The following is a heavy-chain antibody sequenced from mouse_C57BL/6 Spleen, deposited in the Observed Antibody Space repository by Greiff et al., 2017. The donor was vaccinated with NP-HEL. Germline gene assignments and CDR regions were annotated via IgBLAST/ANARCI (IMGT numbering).Heavy chain of an antibody. CDR1: GYSFTGYY. J-gene: IGHJ3*01. Sequence: VQLQQSGPELVKPGASVKISCKASGYSFTGYYMNWVKQSPEKSLEWIGEINPSTGGTTYNQKFKAKATLTVDKSSSTAYMQLNSLTSEDSAVYDYAGATGFYYGNEDSFAYWGQGTLVTVSA. V-gene: IGHV1-42*01. CDR3: AGATGFYYGNEDSFAY. D-gene: IGHD2-1*01. CDR2: INPSTGGT.